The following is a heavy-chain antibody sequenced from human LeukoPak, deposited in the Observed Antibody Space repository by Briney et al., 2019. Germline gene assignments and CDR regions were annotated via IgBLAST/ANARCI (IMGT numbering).Heavy chain of an antibody. J-gene: IGHJ4*02. CDR1: GCTFSSYG. D-gene: IGHD4-23*01. V-gene: IGHV3-64*01. CDR3: ARGIRWASDY. CDR2: ITSNGGTT. Sequence: GGSLRLSCAASGCTFSSYGMVWVRQAPGKGLEYVSGITSNGGTTYYGNSVKGRFTISRDNSKDTLYLQMGSLRTEDMAVYYCARGIRWASDYWGQGTLVTVAS.